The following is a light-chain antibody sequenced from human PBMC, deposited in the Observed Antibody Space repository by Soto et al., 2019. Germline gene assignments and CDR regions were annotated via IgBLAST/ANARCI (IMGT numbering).Light chain of an antibody. CDR1: QSVLYSSNNRNY. CDR3: QQYYDSPWT. V-gene: IGKV4-1*01. CDR2: WAS. J-gene: IGKJ1*01. Sequence: DIMLTQSQDSLSVSLGERATINCTSSQSVLYSSNNRNYLAWYQQKPRQPPKLLIYWASTRESGVPSRFSGSGSGTDFTLTISSLQAEDMAVYYCQQYYDSPWTFGQGTKVEIK.